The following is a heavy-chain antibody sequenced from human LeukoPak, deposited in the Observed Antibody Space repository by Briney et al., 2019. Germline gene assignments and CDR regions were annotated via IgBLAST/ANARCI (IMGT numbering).Heavy chain of an antibody. J-gene: IGHJ4*02. CDR3: ARQRRSSGWPNDY. CDR1: GYSFTSYW. Sequence: EASLRISCEGSGYSFTSYWSSWGRPIPGKGLEWMGIIYPDDSDTRHSPSFQGQVTITADNSISTAYLQWSSLNASDNAMYYCARQRRSSGWPNDYWGQGTLVTVSS. D-gene: IGHD6-19*01. V-gene: IGHV5-51*01. CDR2: IYPDDSDT.